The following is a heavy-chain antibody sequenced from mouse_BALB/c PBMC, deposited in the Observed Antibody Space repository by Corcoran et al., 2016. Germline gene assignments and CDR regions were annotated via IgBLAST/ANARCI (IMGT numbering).Heavy chain of an antibody. J-gene: IGHJ4*01. CDR3: ARGSVGYHYAMDY. CDR1: GYSFTSYH. CDR2: IDPFNGGT. V-gene: IGHV1S135*01. D-gene: IGHD3-1*01. Sequence: EIQLQQSGPELMKPGASVKISCKASGYSFTSYHMHWVQQSQGKSLEWIGYIDPFNGGTSYNQKFKGKATLTVAKSSSTAYMHLSSLTAVDSAGYYGARGSVGYHYAMDYWGQGTSVTVSS.